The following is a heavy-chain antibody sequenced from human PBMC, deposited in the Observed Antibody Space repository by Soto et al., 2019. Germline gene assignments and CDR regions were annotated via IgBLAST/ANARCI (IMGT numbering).Heavy chain of an antibody. CDR2: IIPIFGTA. D-gene: IGHD3-22*01. CDR3: ARAANYYDPTSYYYGMDV. Sequence: SVKVSCKASGGTFSSYAISWVRQAPGQGLEWMGGIIPIFGTANYAQKFQGRVTITADESTSTAYMELSSLRSEDTAVYYCARAANYYDPTSYYYGMDVWGQGTTVTVSS. J-gene: IGHJ6*02. V-gene: IGHV1-69*13. CDR1: GGTFSSYA.